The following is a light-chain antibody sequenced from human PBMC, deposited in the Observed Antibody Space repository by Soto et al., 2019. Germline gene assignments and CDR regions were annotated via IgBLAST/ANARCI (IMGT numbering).Light chain of an antibody. J-gene: IGKJ2*01. CDR3: QQYNNWPYT. Sequence: EIVMTQSPATLSVSPGERATLSCRASQSVSSNLAWYQQEPGQAPRLLIYGASTRATGIPARFSGSGSGTEFTLTISSLQSEDFAVYYCQQYNNWPYTFGRGTKLEIK. CDR1: QSVSSN. CDR2: GAS. V-gene: IGKV3-15*01.